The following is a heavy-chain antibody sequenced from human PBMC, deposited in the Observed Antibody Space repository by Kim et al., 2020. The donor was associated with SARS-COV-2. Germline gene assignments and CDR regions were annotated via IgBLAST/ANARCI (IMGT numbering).Heavy chain of an antibody. CDR2: INANSGGT. J-gene: IGHJ6*04. CDR3: ASGTTHGYQYYMDV. D-gene: IGHD5-12*01. V-gene: IGHV1-2*02. Sequence: ASVKVSCKTSGYSFTGYYMQWGRQAPGQGLEWMGWINANSGGTKYAQKFQGRGTLTRDTSISTAYMELTGMRTDDTAGYYCASGTTHGYQYYMDVWGEGTTVTVSS. CDR1: GYSFTGYY.